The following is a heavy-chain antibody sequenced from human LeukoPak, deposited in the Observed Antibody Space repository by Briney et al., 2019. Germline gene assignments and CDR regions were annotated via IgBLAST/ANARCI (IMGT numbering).Heavy chain of an antibody. CDR1: GFTFDDYA. D-gene: IGHD6-19*01. CDR3: AKDKGIAVAGTFDY. J-gene: IGHJ4*02. Sequence: PGGSLRFSCAASGFTFDDYAMHWVRQAPGKGLEWVSGISWNSGSIGYADSVKGRFTISRDNAKNSLYLQMNSLRAEDTALYYCAKDKGIAVAGTFDYWGQGTLVTVSS. V-gene: IGHV3-9*01. CDR2: ISWNSGSI.